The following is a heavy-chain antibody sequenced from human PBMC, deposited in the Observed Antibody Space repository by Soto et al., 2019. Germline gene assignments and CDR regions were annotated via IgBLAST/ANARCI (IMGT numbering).Heavy chain of an antibody. CDR1: GYTFTSYY. J-gene: IGHJ5*02. CDR3: ARGHDFWSNYRSENYNWFDP. CDR2: INPSGDST. D-gene: IGHD3-3*01. Sequence: GASVKVSCKASGYTFTSYYMHWVRQAPGQGLEWMGIINPSGDSTTYAQKFQGRVTMTRDTSTSTVYMELSSLRSEDTAVYYCARGHDFWSNYRSENYNWFDPWGQGTLVTVSS. V-gene: IGHV1-46*01.